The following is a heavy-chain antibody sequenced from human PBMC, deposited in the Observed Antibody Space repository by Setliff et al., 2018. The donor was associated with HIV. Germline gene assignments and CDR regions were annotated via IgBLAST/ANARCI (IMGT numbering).Heavy chain of an antibody. CDR1: GGSISTYF. J-gene: IGHJ5*02. Sequence: SETLSLTCTVSGGSISTYFWSWVRQTPGKGLEWIGYIYYTGSTSYNPSFRSRVTISVDTSKSQFSLKLSSLTAADTAVYYCARGRTQWPNYNYFDPWGLGTLVTVSS. D-gene: IGHD6-19*01. CDR3: ARGRTQWPNYNYFDP. V-gene: IGHV4-59*08. CDR2: IYYTGST.